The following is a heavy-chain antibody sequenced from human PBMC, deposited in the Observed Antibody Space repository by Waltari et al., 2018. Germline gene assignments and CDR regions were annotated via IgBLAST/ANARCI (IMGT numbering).Heavy chain of an antibody. Sequence: QVQLVESGGGVVQPGGSLRLAGAASGFRFGRYGIHWVRQGPGKGLEWVASMWFDGSDTYYADSVKGRFTISRDNSKNTIYLQMNSLRDEDTAVYYCVKDGGRQQLVPSYFDNWGQGSLVTVSS. CDR1: GFRFGRYG. CDR3: VKDGGRQQLVPSYFDN. V-gene: IGHV3-33*06. D-gene: IGHD6-13*01. CDR2: MWFDGSDT. J-gene: IGHJ4*02.